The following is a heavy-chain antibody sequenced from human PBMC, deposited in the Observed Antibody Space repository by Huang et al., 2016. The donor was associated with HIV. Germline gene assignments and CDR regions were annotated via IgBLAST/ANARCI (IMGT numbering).Heavy chain of an antibody. CDR1: GYSFSSYW. CDR3: ARRFSSSSGYFDY. V-gene: IGHV5-51*01. CDR2: IFPDDSDT. Sequence: VQLVQSGAEVKKPGESLKISCKGSGYSFSSYWIAWVRQMPGKGLECMAIIFPDDSDTTYSPSFEGQVTISADKSIGTAYLQWSSLKASDTAMYYCARRFSSSSGYFDYWGQGSLVTVSS. D-gene: IGHD6-6*01. J-gene: IGHJ4*02.